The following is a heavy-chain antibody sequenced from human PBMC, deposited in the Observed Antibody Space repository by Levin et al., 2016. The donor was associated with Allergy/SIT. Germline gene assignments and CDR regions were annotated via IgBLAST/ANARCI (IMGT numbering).Heavy chain of an antibody. CDR2: IYTSGST. D-gene: IGHD3-10*01. V-gene: IGHV4-61*02. Sequence: SETLSLTCTVSGGSISSGSYYWSWIRQPAGKGLEWIGRIYTSGSTNYNPSLKSRVTISVDTSKNQFSLKLSSVTAADTAVYYCARSLGFITMVREGPPGMDVWGQGTTVTVSS. CDR1: GGSISSGSYY. J-gene: IGHJ6*02. CDR3: ARSLGFITMVREGPPGMDV.